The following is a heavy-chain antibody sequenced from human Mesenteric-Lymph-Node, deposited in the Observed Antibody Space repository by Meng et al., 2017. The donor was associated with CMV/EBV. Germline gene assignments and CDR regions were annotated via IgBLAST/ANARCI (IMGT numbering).Heavy chain of an antibody. V-gene: IGHV1-8*01. CDR3: ARVSFLSRQNLVEEGYYGMDV. Sequence: ASVKVSCKASEYTFTSYDINWVRQATGQGLEWMGWMNPNSGNTGYAQKFQGRVTITRNTSISTAYMELSSLTSEDTAVYYCARVSFLSRQNLVEEGYYGMDVWGQGTTVTVSS. D-gene: IGHD2-8*02. CDR1: EYTFTSYD. J-gene: IGHJ6*02. CDR2: MNPNSGNT.